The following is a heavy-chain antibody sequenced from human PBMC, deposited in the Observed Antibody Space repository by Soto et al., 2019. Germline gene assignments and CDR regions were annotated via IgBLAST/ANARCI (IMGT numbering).Heavy chain of an antibody. V-gene: IGHV3-23*01. CDR3: AKDGVGGYCSGGSCYSVRGRSGY. J-gene: IGHJ4*02. CDR2: ISGSGGST. Sequence: GGSLRLSCAASGFTFSSYAMSWVRQAPGKGLEWVSAISGSGGSTYYADSVKGRFTISRDNSKNTLYLQMNSLRAEETAVYYCAKDGVGGYCSGGSCYSVRGRSGYWGQGTLVTVSS. CDR1: GFTFSSYA. D-gene: IGHD2-15*01.